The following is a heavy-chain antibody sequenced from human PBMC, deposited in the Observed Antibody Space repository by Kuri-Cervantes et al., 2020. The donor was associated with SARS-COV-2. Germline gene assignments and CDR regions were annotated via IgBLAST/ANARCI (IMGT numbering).Heavy chain of an antibody. CDR1: GFTFSSYS. J-gene: IGHJ4*02. CDR2: ISSSSSYI. Sequence: GESLKISCAASGFTFSSYSMNWVRQAPGKGLEWASSISSSSSYIYYADSVKGRFTISRDNAKNSLYLQMNSLRAEDTAVYYCAKAPLLASSGSYCDYWGQGTLVTVSS. V-gene: IGHV3-21*01. D-gene: IGHD1-26*01. CDR3: AKAPLLASSGSYCDY.